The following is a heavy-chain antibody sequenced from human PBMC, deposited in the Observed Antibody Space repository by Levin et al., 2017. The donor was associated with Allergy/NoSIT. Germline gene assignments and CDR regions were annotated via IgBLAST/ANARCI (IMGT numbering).Heavy chain of an antibody. J-gene: IGHJ4*02. CDR2: ISSSSSTI. V-gene: IGHV3-48*02. CDR3: ARGTIAADPSQGDY. Sequence: LSGGSLRLSCAASGFTFSSYSMNWVRQAPGKGLEWVSYISSSSSTIYYADSVKGRFTISRDNAKNSLYLQMNSLRDEDTAVYYCARGTIAADPSQGDYWGQGTLVTVSS. CDR1: GFTFSSYS. D-gene: IGHD6-6*01.